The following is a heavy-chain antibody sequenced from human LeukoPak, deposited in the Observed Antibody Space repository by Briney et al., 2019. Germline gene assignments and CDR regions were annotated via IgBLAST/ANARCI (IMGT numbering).Heavy chain of an antibody. J-gene: IGHJ4*02. CDR1: GGTFSSYA. D-gene: IGHD6-13*01. Sequence: GASVKVSCKASGGTFSSYAISWVRQAPGQGLEWMGGIIPIFGTANYAQKFQGRVTITADESTSTAYMELSSLRSEDTAVYYCARGESRYSSSWYSENDYWGQGTLVTVSS. CDR2: IIPIFGTA. CDR3: ARGESRYSSSWYSENDY. V-gene: IGHV1-69*13.